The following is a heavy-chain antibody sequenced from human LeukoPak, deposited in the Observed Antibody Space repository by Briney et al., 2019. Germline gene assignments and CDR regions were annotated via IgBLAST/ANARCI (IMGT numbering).Heavy chain of an antibody. V-gene: IGHV4-59*12. CDR1: GGSISGYY. D-gene: IGHD3-22*01. Sequence: SETLSLTCTVSGGSISGYYWSWIRQPPGKGLEWIGYIYYSGSTNYNPSLKSRVTISVDTSKNQFSLKLSSVTAADTAVYYCARDGRGYYYDSSGYYWGNWFDPWGQGTLVTVSS. CDR2: IYYSGST. CDR3: ARDGRGYYYDSSGYYWGNWFDP. J-gene: IGHJ5*02.